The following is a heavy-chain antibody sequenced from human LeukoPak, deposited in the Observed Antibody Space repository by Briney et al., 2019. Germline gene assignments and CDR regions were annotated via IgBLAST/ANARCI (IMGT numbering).Heavy chain of an antibody. V-gene: IGHV1-2*02. CDR3: ARDHSSSWYYYYYYGMDV. Sequence: ASVKVSCKASGYTFTGYYMHWVRQAPGQGLEWMGWINPNGGGTNYAQKFQGRVTMTRDTSISTAYMELSRLRSDDTAVYYCARDHSSSWYYYYYYGMDVWGQGTTVTVSS. CDR2: INPNGGGT. D-gene: IGHD6-13*01. CDR1: GYTFTGYY. J-gene: IGHJ6*02.